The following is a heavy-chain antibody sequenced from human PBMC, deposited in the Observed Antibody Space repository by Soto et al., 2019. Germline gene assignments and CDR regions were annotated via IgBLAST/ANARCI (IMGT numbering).Heavy chain of an antibody. CDR1: VFTFSNAW. CDR2: IKSKTDGGTT. CDR3: TTDGSVTMVRGVKRFDY. D-gene: IGHD3-10*01. V-gene: IGHV3-15*07. J-gene: IGHJ4*02. Sequence: GGSLRLSCAASVFTFSNAWMNWVRQAPGKGLEWVGRIKSKTDGGTTDYAAPVKGRFTISRDDSKNTLYLQMNSLKTEDTAVYYCTTDGSVTMVRGVKRFDYWGQGTLVTVSS.